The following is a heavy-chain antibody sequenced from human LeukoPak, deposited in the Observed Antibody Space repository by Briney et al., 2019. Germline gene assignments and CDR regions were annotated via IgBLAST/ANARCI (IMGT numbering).Heavy chain of an antibody. CDR1: GFTFSSYS. Sequence: GGSLRLACAASGFTFSSYSMNWVRQAPGKGLEWVSSISSSSSYIYYADSVTGRFTISRDNAKNSLYLQMNSLRAEDTAVYYCARVVGYYFDYWGQGTLVTVSS. CDR2: ISSSSSYI. J-gene: IGHJ4*02. V-gene: IGHV3-21*01. CDR3: ARVVGYYFDY. D-gene: IGHD6-25*01.